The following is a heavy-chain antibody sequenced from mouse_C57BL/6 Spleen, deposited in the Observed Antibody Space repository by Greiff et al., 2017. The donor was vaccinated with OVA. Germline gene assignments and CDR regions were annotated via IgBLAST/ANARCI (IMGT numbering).Heavy chain of an antibody. V-gene: IGHV5-4*01. D-gene: IGHD1-1*01. J-gene: IGHJ2*01. CDR2: ISDGGSYT. CDR3: ARYYYGSSYHDY. Sequence: EVQRVESGGGLVKPGGSLKLSCAASGFTFSSYAMSWVRQTPEKRLEWVATISDGGSYTDYPDNVKGRFTISRDNAKNNLYLQMSHLKSEDTAMYYCARYYYGSSYHDYWGQGTTLTVSS. CDR1: GFTFSSYA.